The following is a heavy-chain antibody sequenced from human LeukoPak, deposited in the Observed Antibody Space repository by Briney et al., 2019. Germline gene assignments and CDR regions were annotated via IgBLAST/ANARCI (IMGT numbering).Heavy chain of an antibody. CDR2: IIPILGIA. D-gene: IGHD2-2*01. V-gene: IGHV1-69*02. CDR3: ARGGLGYCSSTSCSTRRWFDP. Sequence: ASVKVSCKASGGTFSSYTISWVRQAPGQGLGWMGRIIPILGIANYAQKFQGRVTITADKSTSTAYMELSSLRSEDTAVYYCARGGLGYCSSTSCSTRRWFDPWGQGTLVTVSS. CDR1: GGTFSSYT. J-gene: IGHJ5*02.